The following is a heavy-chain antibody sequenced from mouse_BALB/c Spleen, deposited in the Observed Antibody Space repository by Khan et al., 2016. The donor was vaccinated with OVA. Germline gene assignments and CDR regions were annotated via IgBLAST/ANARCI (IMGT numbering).Heavy chain of an antibody. V-gene: IGHV1-4*01. CDR1: GYTFTSYT. J-gene: IGHJ3*01. CDR3: VRDGAYHRNDGWFAY. D-gene: IGHD2-14*01. Sequence: VQLQQSGAELARPGASVEMSCKASGYTFTSYTIHWIKKRPGQGLEWIGYINPSNGYTNYNQKFKDKATLTTDKSSNTAYLQLSSLTSDDSAVYNCVRDGAYHRNDGWFAYWGQGTLVTVSA. CDR2: INPSNGYT.